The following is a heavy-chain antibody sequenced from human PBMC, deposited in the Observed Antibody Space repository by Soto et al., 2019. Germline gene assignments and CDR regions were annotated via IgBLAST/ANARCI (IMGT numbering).Heavy chain of an antibody. Sequence: ASVKVSCKASGYTFTNYGISWVRQAPGQGLEWMGWISAYNGNTNYAQKLQGRVTMTTDTSTSTAYMELRSLRSDDTAVFYCVRDGYFDSSGYYVRWIDPLGQGTLVSV. V-gene: IGHV1-18*01. J-gene: IGHJ5*02. CDR1: GYTFTNYG. D-gene: IGHD3-22*01. CDR2: ISAYNGNT. CDR3: VRDGYFDSSGYYVRWIDP.